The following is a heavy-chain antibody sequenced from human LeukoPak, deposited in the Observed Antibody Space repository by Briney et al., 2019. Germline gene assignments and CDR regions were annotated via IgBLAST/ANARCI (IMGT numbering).Heavy chain of an antibody. Sequence: SGTLSLTCAVYGGSFSGYYWSWIRQPRGKGLEWIGEINHSGSTNYNPSLKSRVTISVDTSKNQFSLKQSSVTAADTAVYYCARVVGKSTGHNPSTGGAFDIWGQGTMVTVSS. CDR1: GGSFSGYY. CDR3: ARVVGKSTGHNPSTGGAFDI. J-gene: IGHJ3*02. V-gene: IGHV4-34*01. CDR2: INHSGST. D-gene: IGHD2-8*02.